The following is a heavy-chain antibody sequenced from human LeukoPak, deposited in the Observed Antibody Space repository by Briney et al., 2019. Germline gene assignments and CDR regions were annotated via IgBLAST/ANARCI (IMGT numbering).Heavy chain of an antibody. J-gene: IGHJ4*02. D-gene: IGHD3-16*01. CDR2: ISGGGDIT. Sequence: GGSLRLSCAASGFNFANHAMSWVRQTPGKGLEWVSAISGGGDITYYADSVTGRFTISRDNSNNTLYLQMSSLRVEDTAIYYCTKGDWGDCWGQGTLVTVSS. V-gene: IGHV3-23*01. CDR3: TKGDWGDC. CDR1: GFNFANHA.